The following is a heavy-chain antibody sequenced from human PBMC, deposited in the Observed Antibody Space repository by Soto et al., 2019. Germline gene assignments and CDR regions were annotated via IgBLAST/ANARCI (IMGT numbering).Heavy chain of an antibody. V-gene: IGHV4-59*08. D-gene: IGHD3-10*01. CDR2: IYYSGST. J-gene: IGHJ4*02. CDR1: GGSISSYY. CDR3: ARHKGWRESIAFDY. Sequence: SETLSLTCTVSGGSISSYYWSWIRQPPGKGLEWIGYIYYSGSTNYNPSLKSRVTISVDTSKNQFSLKLSSVTAADTAVYYCARHKGWRESIAFDYWGQGTLVTVSS.